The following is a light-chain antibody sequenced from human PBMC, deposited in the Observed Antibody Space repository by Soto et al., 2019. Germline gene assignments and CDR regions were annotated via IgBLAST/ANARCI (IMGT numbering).Light chain of an antibody. V-gene: IGKV3-11*01. J-gene: IGKJ4*01. CDR3: QQRTNWPLT. CDR1: QSISTY. CDR2: DAS. Sequence: EIVLTQSPATLSLSPGERATLSCRASQSISTYLAWYQHKPGQAPRLLLYDASNRATGIPARFSGSGSGTDFTLTISSLEPEDFAVYHCQQRTNWPLTFGGGTKVEIK.